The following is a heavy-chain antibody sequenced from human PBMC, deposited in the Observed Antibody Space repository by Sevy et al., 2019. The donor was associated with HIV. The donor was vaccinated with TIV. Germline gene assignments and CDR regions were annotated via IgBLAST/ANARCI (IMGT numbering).Heavy chain of an antibody. D-gene: IGHD6-19*01. CDR3: TRDAGYSTGWYPSDY. Sequence: GESLKISCAASGFSVSTHAMHWVRQAPGKGLEWVALISYDGSRKYYADSVKGRLTISRDNSKNTLYLQRSSLRPDDTAVYYCTRDAGYSTGWYPSDYWGQGTLVTVSS. CDR2: ISYDGSRK. J-gene: IGHJ4*02. CDR1: GFSVSTHA. V-gene: IGHV3-30-3*01.